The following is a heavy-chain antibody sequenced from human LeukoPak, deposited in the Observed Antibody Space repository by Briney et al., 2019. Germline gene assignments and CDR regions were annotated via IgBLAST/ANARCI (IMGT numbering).Heavy chain of an antibody. Sequence: GGSLRLSCAASGFTFSSYTMNWVRQAPGKGLEWVSYISSSSSTIYYADSVKGRFTISRDNTKNSLYLQMNSLRAGDTAVYYCARGDKSSGWYFFDYWGQGTLVTVSS. J-gene: IGHJ4*02. D-gene: IGHD6-19*01. CDR3: ARGDKSSGWYFFDY. V-gene: IGHV3-48*04. CDR2: ISSSSSTI. CDR1: GFTFSSYT.